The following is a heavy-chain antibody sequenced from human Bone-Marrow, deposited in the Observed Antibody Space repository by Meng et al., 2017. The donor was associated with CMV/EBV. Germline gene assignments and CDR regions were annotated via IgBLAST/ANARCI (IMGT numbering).Heavy chain of an antibody. D-gene: IGHD6-13*01. CDR1: YPFPSYY. CDR3: ARDLGSSRRIGGSNWFDP. CDR2: INPSGGST. V-gene: IGHV1-46*01. Sequence: YPFPSYYMHWVRQAPGQGLEWMGIINPSGGSTSYAQKFQGRVTMTRDTSTSTVYMELSSLRSEDTAVYYCARDLGSSRRIGGSNWFDPWGQGTLVTVSS. J-gene: IGHJ5*02.